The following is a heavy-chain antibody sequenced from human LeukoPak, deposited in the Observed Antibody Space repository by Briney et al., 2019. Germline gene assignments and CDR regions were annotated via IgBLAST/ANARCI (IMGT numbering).Heavy chain of an antibody. J-gene: IGHJ4*02. CDR3: ARDRDIVATIGDY. V-gene: IGHV1-69*04. CDR1: GGTFSSYA. CDR2: IIPILGIA. D-gene: IGHD5-12*01. Sequence: ASVKVSCKASGGTFSSYAISWVRQAPGQGLEWMGRIIPILGIANYAQKFQGRVTITADKSTSTAYMELSSLRSEDTAVYYCARDRDIVATIGDYWGQGTLVTVSS.